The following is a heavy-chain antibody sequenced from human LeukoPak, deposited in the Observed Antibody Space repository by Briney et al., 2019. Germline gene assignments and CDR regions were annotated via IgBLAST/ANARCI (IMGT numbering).Heavy chain of an antibody. CDR3: AKDFQNSLGYCSSNSCYGDPPSGYFDY. CDR1: GGTFSSYA. J-gene: IGHJ4*02. V-gene: IGHV1-69*13. Sequence: ASVKVSCKASGGTFSSYAISWVRQAPGQGLEWMGGIIPIFGTPNYAQNFQGRVTITADESASTAYMELTSLRSEDTAVYYCAKDFQNSLGYCSSNSCYGDPPSGYFDYWGQGTLVTVSS. CDR2: IIPIFGTP. D-gene: IGHD2-2*01.